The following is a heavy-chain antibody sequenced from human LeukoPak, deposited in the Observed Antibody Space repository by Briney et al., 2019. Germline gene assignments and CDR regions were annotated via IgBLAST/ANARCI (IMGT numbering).Heavy chain of an antibody. V-gene: IGHV3-23*01. CDR1: GFTFSSYV. J-gene: IGHJ4*02. D-gene: IGHD1-14*01. CDR3: ARPESGNYYFDY. CDR2: SSGGGGFT. Sequence: GGSLRLSCAVSGFTFSSYVMSWVRQAPGKGLEWVSSSSGGGGFTYYADSVKGRFTISRDNSKNTLYLQMNSLRAEDTAVYYCARPESGNYYFDYWGQGTLVTVSS.